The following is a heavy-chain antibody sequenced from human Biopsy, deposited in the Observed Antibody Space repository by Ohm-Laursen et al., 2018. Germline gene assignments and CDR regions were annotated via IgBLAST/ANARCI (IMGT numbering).Heavy chain of an antibody. D-gene: IGHD3-10*01. J-gene: IGHJ4*02. CDR1: GGSISRSSYY. V-gene: IGHV4-39*01. CDR2: IYYSGST. CDR3: ARQEFATSPLDY. Sequence: PSQTLSLTCTVTGGSISRSSYYWDWIRQPPGKGLEWIGSIYYSGSTYYNPSLKSRVTISADRSKNQFSLKLTSVTAADTAMYYCARQEFATSPLDYRGQGSLVTVSS.